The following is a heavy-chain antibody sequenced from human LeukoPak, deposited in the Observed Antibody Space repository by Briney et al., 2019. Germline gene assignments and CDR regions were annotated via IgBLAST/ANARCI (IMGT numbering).Heavy chain of an antibody. CDR2: IIPIFGTA. CDR1: GGTFSSYA. J-gene: IGHJ4*02. D-gene: IGHD2-21*02. V-gene: IGHV1-69*13. Sequence: SVKVSCKASGGTFSSYAISWVRQAPGQGLEWMGGIIPIFGTANYAQKFQGRVTITADESTSTACMELSSLRSEDTAVYYCARSQVVTYPYYFDYWGQGTLVTVSS. CDR3: ARSQVVTYPYYFDY.